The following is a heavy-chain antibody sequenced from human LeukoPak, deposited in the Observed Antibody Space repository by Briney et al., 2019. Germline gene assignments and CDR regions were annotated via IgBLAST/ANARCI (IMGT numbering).Heavy chain of an antibody. J-gene: IGHJ3*02. CDR1: GGSFSGYY. CDR2: THYSGAT. CDR3: ASGYCGGACQLGGVDM. V-gene: IGHV4-59*01. D-gene: IGHD2-21*02. Sequence: SETLSLTCAVYGGSFSGYYWSWLRQPPGKGLEYIGYTHYSGATNYNPSLKSRVTISLDTSGNQFSLKLSSVTAADTAVYYCASGYCGGACQLGGVDMWGQGTMVTVSS.